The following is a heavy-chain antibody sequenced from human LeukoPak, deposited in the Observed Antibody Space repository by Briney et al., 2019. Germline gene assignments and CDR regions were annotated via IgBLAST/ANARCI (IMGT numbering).Heavy chain of an antibody. Sequence: KPSQTLSLTCTVSGGSISSSSYYWGWIRQPPGKGLEWIGSIYYSGSTYYNPSLKSRVTISVDTSKNQFSLKLSSVTAADTAVYYCACTYYDYVWGSYRIDYWGQGTLVTVSS. CDR1: GGSISSSSYY. J-gene: IGHJ4*02. CDR3: ACTYYDYVWGSYRIDY. CDR2: IYYSGST. V-gene: IGHV4-39*01. D-gene: IGHD3-16*02.